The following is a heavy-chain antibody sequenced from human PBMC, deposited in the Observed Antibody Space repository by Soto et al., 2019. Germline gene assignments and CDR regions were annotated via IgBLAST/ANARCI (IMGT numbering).Heavy chain of an antibody. V-gene: IGHV4-59*08. D-gene: IGHD3-9*01. CDR1: GGSISSYY. CDR2: IYYSGST. Sequence: SETLSLTCTVSGGSISSYYWSWIRQPPGKGLEWIGYIYYSGSTNYNPSLKSRVTISVDTSKNQFSLKLSSVTAADTAVYYCAASGGGGLRYFVLYWGQGTLVTVSS. CDR3: AASGGGGLRYFVLY. J-gene: IGHJ4*02.